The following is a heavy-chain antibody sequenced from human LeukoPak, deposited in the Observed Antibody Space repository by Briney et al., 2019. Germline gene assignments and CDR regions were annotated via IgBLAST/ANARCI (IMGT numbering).Heavy chain of an antibody. D-gene: IGHD6-19*01. CDR2: ISHSGST. Sequence: TSETLSLTCTVSGGSISNYYWSWIRQPPGKGLEWIGYISHSGSTNYSPSLKSRVTISLDTSKNQFSLKLSSVTAADTAVYYCARHTTSGWYQVVYWGQGTLVTVSS. CDR3: ARHTTSGWYQVVY. V-gene: IGHV4-59*01. J-gene: IGHJ4*02. CDR1: GGSISNYY.